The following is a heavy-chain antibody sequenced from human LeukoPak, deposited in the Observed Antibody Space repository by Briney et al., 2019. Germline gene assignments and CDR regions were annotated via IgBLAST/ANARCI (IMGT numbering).Heavy chain of an antibody. CDR3: ARHLDSNGWYVIDY. J-gene: IGHJ4*02. Sequence: SETLSLTCTVSGGSIRSYYWSWIRQPPGKGLEHIGYIYYTGSTNYNPSLKNRVTISLDTSKNQFSLNLSSMTAADTAVYYCARHLDSNGWYVIDYWGQGTLVTVSS. CDR1: GGSIRSYY. V-gene: IGHV4-59*08. D-gene: IGHD6-19*01. CDR2: IYYTGST.